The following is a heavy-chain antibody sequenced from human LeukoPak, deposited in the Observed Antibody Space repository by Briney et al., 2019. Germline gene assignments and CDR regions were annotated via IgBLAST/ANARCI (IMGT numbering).Heavy chain of an antibody. D-gene: IGHD4-17*01. CDR3: ARLGGWAYRDYLQEAFAY. CDR2: ISPYNGNT. V-gene: IGHV1-18*01. Sequence: ASVKVSCKASGYTFTNVGISWVRQAPGQGLEWMGWISPYNGNTNYAQKVQGRVTMTTDTSTSTVYMELRSLRSDDTAVYYCARLGGWAYRDYLQEAFAYWGQGTLVTVSS. CDR1: GYTFTNVG. J-gene: IGHJ4*02.